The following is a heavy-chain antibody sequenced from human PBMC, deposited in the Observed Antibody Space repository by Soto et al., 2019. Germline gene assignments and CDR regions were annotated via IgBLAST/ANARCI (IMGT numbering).Heavy chain of an antibody. D-gene: IGHD3-16*01. CDR3: ASSIRKGARDLDY. CDR1: GYSFTSYW. CDR2: IYPGDSDT. Sequence: PVESLKISCKGSGYSFTSYWIGWVRQMPGKGLEWMGIIYPGDSDTRYSPSFQGQVTISADKSISTAYLQWSSLKASDTAMYYCASSIRKGARDLDYWGQGTLVTVSS. J-gene: IGHJ4*02. V-gene: IGHV5-51*01.